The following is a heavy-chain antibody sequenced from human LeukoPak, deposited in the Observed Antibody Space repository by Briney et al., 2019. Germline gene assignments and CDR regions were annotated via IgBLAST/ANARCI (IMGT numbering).Heavy chain of an antibody. V-gene: IGHV4-38-2*01. Sequence: KPSETLSLTCAVSGYSISSGYFWGWIRQPPGKGLEWIGSIYHSGSTYYNPSLKSRVTISLNTSKSQFSLKLSSVTAADTAVYYCATNYGSGSYYILVYWGQGTLVTVSS. J-gene: IGHJ4*02. CDR2: IYHSGST. D-gene: IGHD3-10*01. CDR3: ATNYGSGSYYILVY. CDR1: GYSISSGYF.